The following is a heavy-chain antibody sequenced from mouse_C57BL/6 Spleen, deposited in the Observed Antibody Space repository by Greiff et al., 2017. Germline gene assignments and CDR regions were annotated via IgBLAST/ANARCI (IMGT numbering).Heavy chain of an antibody. J-gene: IGHJ2*01. D-gene: IGHD2-5*01. V-gene: IGHV1-7*01. CDR2: INPSSGYT. CDR3: ARDSNYGGYFDY. Sequence: QVQLQQSGAELAKPGASVKLSCKASGYTFTSYWMHWVKQRPGQGLEWIGYINPSSGYTKYNQKFKDKDTLTADKSSSTAYMQLSSLTYEDSAVYYCARDSNYGGYFDYWGQGTTLTVSS. CDR1: GYTFTSYW.